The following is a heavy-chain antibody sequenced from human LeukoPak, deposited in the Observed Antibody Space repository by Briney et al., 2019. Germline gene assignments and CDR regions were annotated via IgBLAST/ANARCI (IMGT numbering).Heavy chain of an antibody. CDR1: GFTFSASA. J-gene: IGHJ4*02. CDR3: VRDLT. D-gene: IGHD4/OR15-4a*01. Sequence: GGSLRLSCSASGFTFSASAMHWVRQAPGKGPQFVSAITDDGRSTCYADSVKGRFTISRDNSENTLYLQMSSLRREDTAVYYCVRDLTWGQGTLVTVSS. CDR2: ITDDGRST. V-gene: IGHV3-64D*06.